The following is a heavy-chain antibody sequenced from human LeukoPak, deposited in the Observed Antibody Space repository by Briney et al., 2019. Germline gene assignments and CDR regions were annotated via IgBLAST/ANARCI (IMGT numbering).Heavy chain of an antibody. CDR3: ARDPATTIKVPGTFDI. CDR1: GFTFRSYG. J-gene: IGHJ3*02. CDR2: ISYDGSKK. D-gene: IGHD4-11*01. Sequence: GRSLRLSCAASGFTFRSYGMHWVRQAPGKGLEWVAVISYDGSKKYQADSVKGRFTISRDNSKNTLYLQMNNLRAEDTAIYFCARDPATTIKVPGTFDIWGQGTMVTVSS. V-gene: IGHV3-30*03.